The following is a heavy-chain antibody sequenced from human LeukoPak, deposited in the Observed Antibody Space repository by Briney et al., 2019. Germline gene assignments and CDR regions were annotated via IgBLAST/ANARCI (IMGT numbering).Heavy chain of an antibody. CDR1: GGSFSGYY. CDR2: IYYSGST. D-gene: IGHD3-10*01. CDR3: ARVLSPYYYGSGSYFDYYYYGMDV. Sequence: SETLSLTCAVYGGSFSGYYWSWIRQPPGKGLEWIGYIYYSGSTNYNPSLKSRVTISVDTSKNQFSLKLSSVTAADTAVYYCARVLSPYYYGSGSYFDYYYYGMDVWGQGTTVTVSS. J-gene: IGHJ6*02. V-gene: IGHV4-59*01.